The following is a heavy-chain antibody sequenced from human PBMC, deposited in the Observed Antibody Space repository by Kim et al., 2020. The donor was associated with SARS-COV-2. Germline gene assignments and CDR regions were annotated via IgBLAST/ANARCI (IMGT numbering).Heavy chain of an antibody. J-gene: IGHJ3*02. V-gene: IGHV1-46*01. CDR3: ARDEGPNSSGLLAEVTNAFDI. CDR1: GYTFTSYY. D-gene: IGHD3-22*01. Sequence: ASVKVSCKASGYTFTSYYMHWVRQAPGQGLEWMGIINPSGGSTSYAQKFQGRVTMTRDTSTSTVYMELSSLRSEDTAVYYCARDEGPNSSGLLAEVTNAFDIWGQGTMVTVSS. CDR2: INPSGGST.